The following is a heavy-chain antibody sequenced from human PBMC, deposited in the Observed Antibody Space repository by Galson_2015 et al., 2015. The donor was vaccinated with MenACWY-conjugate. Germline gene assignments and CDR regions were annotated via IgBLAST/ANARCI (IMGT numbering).Heavy chain of an antibody. J-gene: IGHJ4*02. Sequence: QSGAEVKKPGPSVKVSCKASGYSFINYAIHWVRQAPGQRLEWMGWINAVNGNTKYSQKFQGRVTITRDTSANTAYMELSSLRSEDTAVYYCARDGGVQLTPFDYWGQGTLVTVSS. D-gene: IGHD1-1*01. CDR1: GYSFINYA. CDR2: INAVNGNT. V-gene: IGHV1-3*01. CDR3: ARDGGVQLTPFDY.